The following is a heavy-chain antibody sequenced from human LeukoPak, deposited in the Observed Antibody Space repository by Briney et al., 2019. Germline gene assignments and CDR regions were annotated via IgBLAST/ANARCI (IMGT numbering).Heavy chain of an antibody. CDR1: GFTFSSYW. CDR3: ARDRITMVRGVIRANYYMDV. V-gene: IGHV3-7*01. Sequence: GGSLRLSCAASGFTFSSYWMSWVRQASGKGLEWVANIKQDGSEKYYVDSVKGRFTISRDNAKNSLYLQMNSLRAEDTAVYYCARDRITMVRGVIRANYYMDVWGKGTTVTVSS. D-gene: IGHD3-10*01. J-gene: IGHJ6*03. CDR2: IKQDGSEK.